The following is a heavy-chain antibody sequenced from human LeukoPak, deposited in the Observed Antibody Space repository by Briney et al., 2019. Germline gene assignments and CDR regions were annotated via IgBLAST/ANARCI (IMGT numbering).Heavy chain of an antibody. D-gene: IGHD3-9*01. J-gene: IGHJ5*01. CDR2: ISSSSSYT. V-gene: IGHV3-11*06. CDR1: GFTFSDYY. CDR3: ARGYYDMLTGFNWFDS. Sequence: GGSLRLSCAASGFTFSDYYMSWIRQAPGKGLEWVSYISSSSSYTNYADSVKGRFTISRDNAKNSLYLQMNSLRAEDTAVYYCARGYYDMLTGFNWFDSWGQGTLVTVSS.